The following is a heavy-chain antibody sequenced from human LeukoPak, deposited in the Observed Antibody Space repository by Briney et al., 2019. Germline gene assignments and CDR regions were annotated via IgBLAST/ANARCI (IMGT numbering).Heavy chain of an antibody. V-gene: IGHV4-34*01. D-gene: IGHD2-15*01. J-gene: IGHJ4*02. Sequence: SETLSLTCAVYGGSFSGYYWSWIRQPPGKGLEWIGEINHSGSTNYNPSLKSRVTISVDTSKNRFSLKLSSVTAADTAVYYCARGNCSGGSCFFYFDYWGQGTLVTVSS. CDR3: ARGNCSGGSCFFYFDY. CDR2: INHSGST. CDR1: GGSFSGYY.